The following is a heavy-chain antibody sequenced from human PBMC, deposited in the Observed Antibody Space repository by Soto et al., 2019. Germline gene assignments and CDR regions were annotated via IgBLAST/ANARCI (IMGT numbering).Heavy chain of an antibody. D-gene: IGHD1-1*01. J-gene: IGHJ3*02. CDR2: MSHSGGT. CDR3: ARVERGTATTVVDAFDI. V-gene: IGHV4-34*01. CDR1: GGFVSSGSYY. Sequence: QVQLQQWGAGLLKPSETLSLTCAVYGGFVSSGSYYWSWIRQPPGKGLEWIGEMSHSGGTHFNPSIKSGVTISVDTSKNQFSLKMSSVTAADPALYYCARVERGTATTVVDAFDIWGPGTMVTVSS.